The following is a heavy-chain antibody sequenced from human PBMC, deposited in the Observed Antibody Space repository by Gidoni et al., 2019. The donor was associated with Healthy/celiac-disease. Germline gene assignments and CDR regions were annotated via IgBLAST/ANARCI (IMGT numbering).Heavy chain of an antibody. Sequence: QVQLQESGPGLVKPSETLSLTCAVSGYSISSGYYWGWIRQPPGKGLEWIGSIYHSGSTYYNPSLKSRVTISVDTSKNQFSLKLSSVTAADTAVYYCARGGGVITIFGVPSLRAPSHFDYWGQGTLVTVSS. CDR2: IYHSGST. D-gene: IGHD3-3*01. V-gene: IGHV4-38-2*01. J-gene: IGHJ4*02. CDR3: ARGGGVITIFGVPSLRAPSHFDY. CDR1: GYSISSGYY.